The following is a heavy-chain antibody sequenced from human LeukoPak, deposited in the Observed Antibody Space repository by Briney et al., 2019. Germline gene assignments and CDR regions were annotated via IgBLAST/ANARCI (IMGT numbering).Heavy chain of an antibody. V-gene: IGHV3-7*03. D-gene: IGHD2-15*01. CDR1: RFTFESYS. Sequence: PGGSLRLSCVASRFTFESYSLNWVRQAPGKGLEWVANIPDDGSETNYVDSVKGRFIISRDNAKNLLSLQMSSLREEDTALYYCARGWAAIPDWGQGTLVTVSS. CDR3: ARGWAAIPD. J-gene: IGHJ1*01. CDR2: IPDDGSET.